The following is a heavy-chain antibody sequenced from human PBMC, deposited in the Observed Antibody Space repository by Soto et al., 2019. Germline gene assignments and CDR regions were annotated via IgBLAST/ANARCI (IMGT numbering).Heavy chain of an antibody. Sequence: EVQLLESGGGLVQPGGSLRLSCAASGFTFSSYALNWVRQAPGKGLEWVSALSGTGDSADYANSVKGRFTISRDDSKTTLYLVMSSLRVEDTAIYYCARDNGNYGSGSFAHWCQGTLVTVSS. CDR3: ARDNGNYGSGSFAH. J-gene: IGHJ4*02. CDR2: LSGTGDSA. CDR1: GFTFSSYA. V-gene: IGHV3-23*01. D-gene: IGHD3-10*01.